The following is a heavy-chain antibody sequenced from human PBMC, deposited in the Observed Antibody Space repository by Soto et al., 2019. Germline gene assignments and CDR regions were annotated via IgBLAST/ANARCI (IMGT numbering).Heavy chain of an antibody. CDR2: ISCSSSYI. CDR3: XXXVXXXXXXXYYGMDV. Sequence: EVQLVESGGGLVKPGGSLRLSCAASGFTFSSYSMNWVRXXXXXXXXXXXSISCSSSYIYYADSVKGRFTISRDNAKXXXXXXXXXXXXXXXXXXXXXXXVXXXXXXXYYGMDVWGQGTTVTVSS. CDR1: GFTFSSYS. J-gene: IGHJ6*02. V-gene: IGHV3-21*01.